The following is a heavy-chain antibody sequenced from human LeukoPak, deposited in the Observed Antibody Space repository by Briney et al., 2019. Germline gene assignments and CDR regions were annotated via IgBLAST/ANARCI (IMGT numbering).Heavy chain of an antibody. CDR3: ARVKTGYYGSGSYYKSYYYYMDV. CDR1: GGSFSGYY. CDR2: INHSGST. D-gene: IGHD3-10*01. J-gene: IGHJ6*03. Sequence: SETLSLTCAVYGGSFSGYYWSWIRQPPGKGLEWIGEINHSGSTNYNPSLKSRVTISVDTSKNQFSLKLSSVTAADTAVYYCARVKTGYYGSGSYYKSYYYYMDVWGKGTTVTVSS. V-gene: IGHV4-34*01.